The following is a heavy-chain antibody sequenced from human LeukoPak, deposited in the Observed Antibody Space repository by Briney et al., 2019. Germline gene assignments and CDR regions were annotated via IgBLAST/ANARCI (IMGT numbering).Heavy chain of an antibody. J-gene: IGHJ5*02. Sequence: ASVKVSCKASGGTFSSYAISWVRQAPGQGLEWMGRIIPILGIANYAQKFQGGVTIAADKSTSTAYMELSSLRSEDTAVYYCARVPVGSSWTNWFDPWGQGTLVTVSS. CDR3: ARVPVGSSWTNWFDP. CDR2: IIPILGIA. CDR1: GGTFSSYA. V-gene: IGHV1-69*04. D-gene: IGHD6-13*01.